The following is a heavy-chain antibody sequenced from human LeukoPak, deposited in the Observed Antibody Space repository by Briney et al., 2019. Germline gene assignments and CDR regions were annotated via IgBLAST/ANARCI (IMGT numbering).Heavy chain of an antibody. CDR3: ARGIIAFDI. CDR2: INHSGST. V-gene: IGHV4-34*01. CDR1: GGSFSGYY. Sequence: SETLSLTCAVYGGSFSGYYWSWIRQPPGKGLEWIGEINHSGSTNYNPSLKSRVTISVDTSKNQFSLKLSSVTAADTAVYYCARGIIAFDIWGQGTMVTASS. J-gene: IGHJ3*02.